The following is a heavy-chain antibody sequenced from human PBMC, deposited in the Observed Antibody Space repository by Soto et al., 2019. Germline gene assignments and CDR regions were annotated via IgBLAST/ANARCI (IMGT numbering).Heavy chain of an antibody. CDR2: ISGSGGST. V-gene: IGHV3-23*01. D-gene: IGHD3-22*01. CDR3: AKVPDSSGYYPNWFDP. CDR1: GFTLSSYA. J-gene: IGHJ5*02. Sequence: LRLSCAASGFTLSSYAMSWVRQAPGKGLEWVSAISGSGGSTYYADSVKGRFTISRDNSKNTLYLQMNSLRAEDTAVYYCAKVPDSSGYYPNWFDPWGQGTLVTVSS.